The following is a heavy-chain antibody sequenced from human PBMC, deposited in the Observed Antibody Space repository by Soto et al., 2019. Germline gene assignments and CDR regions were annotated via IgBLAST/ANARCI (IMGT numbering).Heavy chain of an antibody. CDR2: ISGSGGST. D-gene: IGHD2-2*01. CDR1: GFTFSSYA. Sequence: GGSLRLSCAASGFTFSSYAMSWVRQAPGKGLEWVSAISGSGGSTYYADSVKGRFTISRDNSKNTLYLQMNSLRAEDTAVYYCAIIVPAAMSPWPHDTPNWFDPWGQGNLVTVS. V-gene: IGHV3-23*01. J-gene: IGHJ5*02. CDR3: AIIVPAAMSPWPHDTPNWFDP.